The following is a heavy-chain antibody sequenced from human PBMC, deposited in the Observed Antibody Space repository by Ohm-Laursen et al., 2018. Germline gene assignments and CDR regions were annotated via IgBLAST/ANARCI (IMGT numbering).Heavy chain of an antibody. CDR3: ARETSPEYYDSSGYYFN. CDR1: GFTFTNAW. V-gene: IGHV3-15*01. CDR2: IKSKSDGGTT. Sequence: SLRLSCSASGFTFTNAWMSWVRQAPGKGLEWVALIKSKSDGGTTHYAAPVKGRFTISRDNSKNTLYLQMNSLRAEDTAVYYCARETSPEYYDSSGYYFNWGQGTLVTVSS. J-gene: IGHJ4*02. D-gene: IGHD3-22*01.